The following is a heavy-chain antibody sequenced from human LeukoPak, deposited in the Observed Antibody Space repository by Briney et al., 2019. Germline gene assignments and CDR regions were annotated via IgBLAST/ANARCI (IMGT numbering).Heavy chain of an antibody. CDR2: INPNSGGT. CDR1: GYTFTGYY. J-gene: IGHJ3*02. CDR3: ARDYFAGGWMVDAFDI. V-gene: IGHV1-2*02. Sequence: ASVKVSCKASGYTFTGYYMHWVRQAPGQGLEWMGWINPNSGGTNYAQKFQGRVTMTRDTTISTAYMEMSSLRSEDTAVYYCARDYFAGGWMVDAFDIWGQGTMVTVSS. D-gene: IGHD6-19*01.